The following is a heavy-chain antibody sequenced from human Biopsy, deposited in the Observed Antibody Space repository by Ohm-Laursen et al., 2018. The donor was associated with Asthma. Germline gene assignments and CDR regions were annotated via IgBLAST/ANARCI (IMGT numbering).Heavy chain of an antibody. Sequence: SLRLSCSASGFAVSRDHMFSVRQAPGKGLEWVSVIYSGGTSHTADSVRGRFTISRDYSKNTLYLQMHSLRAEDTAVYYRARGDSSNWSHYYFDYWGQGTAVTVSS. J-gene: IGHJ4*01. CDR1: GFAVSRDH. CDR2: IYSGGTS. V-gene: IGHV3-53*01. CDR3: ARGDSSNWSHYYFDY. D-gene: IGHD3-22*01.